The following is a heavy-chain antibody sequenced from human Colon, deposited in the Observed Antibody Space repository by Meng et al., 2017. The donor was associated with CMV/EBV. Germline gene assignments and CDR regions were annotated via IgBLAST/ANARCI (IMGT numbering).Heavy chain of an antibody. CDR2: INRDGSTI. J-gene: IGHJ5*02. D-gene: IGHD3-16*01. CDR1: GVDHSTYW. CDR3: SRDTFGGDDL. Sequence: LSCAASGVDHSTYWMHWVRQAPGKGLVWITRINRDGSTINYADCVKGRFTISRDNAKNTLYLQMNSLTAEDTAVYYCSRDTFGGDDLWGQGTLVTVSS. V-gene: IGHV3-74*01.